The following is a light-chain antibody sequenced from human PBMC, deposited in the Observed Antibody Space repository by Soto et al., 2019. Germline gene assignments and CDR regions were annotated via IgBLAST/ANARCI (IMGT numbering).Light chain of an antibody. CDR2: EVT. CDR1: SGEVGRYNH. Sequence: QSVRTQPASVSGSPGQSITISCAGTSGEVGRYNHVAWYQQHPGKAPKLMIYEVTKRPSGVSNRFSGSKSGNTASLNISGLQAEDEADYYCISYTGSSTSSVFGTGTKITVL. V-gene: IGLV2-14*01. CDR3: ISYTGSSTSSV. J-gene: IGLJ1*01.